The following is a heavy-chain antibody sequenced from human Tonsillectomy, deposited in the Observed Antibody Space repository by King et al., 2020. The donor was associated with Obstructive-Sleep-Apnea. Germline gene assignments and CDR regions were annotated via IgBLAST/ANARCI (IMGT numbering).Heavy chain of an antibody. CDR1: GGSISSYY. J-gene: IGHJ5*02. D-gene: IGHD3-10*01. V-gene: IGHV4-59*01. Sequence: VQLQESGPGLVKPSETLSLTCTVSGGSISSYYWTWIRQSPGKRLDWIGYIYYTGSTNYSPSFKSRVTISVDTSKNQFSLHLSSVTAADTAVYYCARAPYGSGIVDWFDPWGQGTLVTVSS. CDR3: ARAPYGSGIVDWFDP. CDR2: IYYTGST.